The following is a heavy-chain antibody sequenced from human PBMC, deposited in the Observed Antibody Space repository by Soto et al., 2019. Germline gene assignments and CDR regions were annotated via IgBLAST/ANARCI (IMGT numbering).Heavy chain of an antibody. CDR1: GGSISSGGYY. V-gene: IGHV4-31*03. J-gene: IGHJ6*02. Sequence: SETRSLTCTVSGGSISSGGYYWSWIRQHPGKGMEWIGYIYYSGSTYYNTSLKSRVTISVDTSKNQFSLKLSSVTAADTAVYYCASSTLYYSSGRDVWGQGTTVTVSS. CDR3: ASSTLYYSSGRDV. CDR2: IYYSGST. D-gene: IGHD6-13*01.